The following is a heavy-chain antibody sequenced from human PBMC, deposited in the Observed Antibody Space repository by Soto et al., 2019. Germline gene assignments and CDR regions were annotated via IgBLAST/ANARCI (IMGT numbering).Heavy chain of an antibody. CDR2: INTDGSST. J-gene: IGHJ6*02. Sequence: EVQLVESGGNLVQPGGSLRLSCAASGFTFSNYWMHWVRQAPGKGLLWVSRINTDGSSTTYADSVKGRFTISRDNAKNTLYLKVNSLRAEDTAVYYCAGAPYYYFGMDVWGQGTTVTVSS. V-gene: IGHV3-74*01. CDR1: GFTFSNYW. CDR3: AGAPYYYFGMDV.